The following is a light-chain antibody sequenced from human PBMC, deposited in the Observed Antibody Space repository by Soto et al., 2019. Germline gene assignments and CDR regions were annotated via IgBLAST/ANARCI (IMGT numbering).Light chain of an antibody. CDR2: DAS. J-gene: IGKJ1*01. Sequence: EIVLTQSPATLSLSPGERATLSCRASQSVSSYLAWYQQKPGQAPRLLIYDASNRATGIPARFSGSGSGTDFTLTISSLEPEDFAVYYCQQRSNWPPWTFGKGTQVAIK. V-gene: IGKV3-11*01. CDR3: QQRSNWPPWT. CDR1: QSVSSY.